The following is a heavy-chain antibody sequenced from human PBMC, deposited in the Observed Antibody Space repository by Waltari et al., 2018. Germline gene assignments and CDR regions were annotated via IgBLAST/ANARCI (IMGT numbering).Heavy chain of an antibody. CDR2: INAGNGNT. J-gene: IGHJ4*02. Sequence: QVQLVQSGAEVKKPGASVKVSCKASGYTFHSYAMHWVRQAPGQRLEWMGWINAGNGNTKYSQKFQGRVTITRDTSASTAYMELSSLRSEDTAVYYCARDGIVATIRVYFDYWGQGTLVTVSS. CDR1: GYTFHSYA. CDR3: ARDGIVATIRVYFDY. D-gene: IGHD5-12*01. V-gene: IGHV1-3*01.